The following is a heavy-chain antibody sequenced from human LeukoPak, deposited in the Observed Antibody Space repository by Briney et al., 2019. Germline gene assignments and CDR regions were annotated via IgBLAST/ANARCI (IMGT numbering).Heavy chain of an antibody. J-gene: IGHJ4*02. CDR1: GFTFSSYG. V-gene: IGHV3-33*01. CDR3: ARPIDNGSGSYYFPY. D-gene: IGHD3-10*01. CDR2: IWYDGSNK. Sequence: QSGGSLRLSCAASGFTFSSYGMHWVRQAPGKGMEWVAVIWYDGSNKYYADSVKGRFTISRDNSKNTLYMEMSSLRPEDTAVYYCARPIDNGSGSYYFPYWGQGTLVTVSS.